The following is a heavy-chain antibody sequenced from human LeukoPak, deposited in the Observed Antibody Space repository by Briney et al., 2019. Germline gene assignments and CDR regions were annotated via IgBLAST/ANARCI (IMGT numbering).Heavy chain of an antibody. CDR2: ISVYNGNT. V-gene: IGHV1-18*01. J-gene: IGHJ4*02. D-gene: IGHD5-12*01. Sequence: ASVKVSCKASGGTFSGYAISWVRQAPGQGLEWMGWISVYNGNTNYAQKLQGRVTMTTDTSTRTAYMELRSLRFDDTAVYYCARDSGYSGYVLFDYWGQGTLVTVSS. CDR3: ARDSGYSGYVLFDY. CDR1: GGTFSGYA.